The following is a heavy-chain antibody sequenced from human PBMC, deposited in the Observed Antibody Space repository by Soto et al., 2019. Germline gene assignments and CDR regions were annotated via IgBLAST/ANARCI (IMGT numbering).Heavy chain of an antibody. V-gene: IGHV4-30-2*01. CDR3: ARDKITGLFDY. CDR1: GGSISSGGYS. D-gene: IGHD2-8*02. CDR2: IYQNGST. J-gene: IGHJ4*02. Sequence: ASETLSLTCAVSGGSISSGGYSWSWIRQPPGKGLEWIGYIYQNGSTYYKTSLKNRVTKSVDTSKIQFSLKLSSVTAADTAVYYCARDKITGLFDYWGQGTLVTVS.